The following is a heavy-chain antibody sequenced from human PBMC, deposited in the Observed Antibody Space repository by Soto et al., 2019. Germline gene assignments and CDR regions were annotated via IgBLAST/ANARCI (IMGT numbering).Heavy chain of an antibody. CDR1: GGSISSYY. Sequence: SETLSLTCTVSGGSISSYYWSWIRQPPGKGLEWIGYIYYSGSTNYNPSLKSRVTISVDTSKNQFSLKLSSVTAADTAGYYCARLSEDVGFGEFFPSYYYYMDVWGKGTTVTVSS. CDR3: ARLSEDVGFGEFFPSYYYYMDV. V-gene: IGHV4-59*08. D-gene: IGHD3-10*01. J-gene: IGHJ6*03. CDR2: IYYSGST.